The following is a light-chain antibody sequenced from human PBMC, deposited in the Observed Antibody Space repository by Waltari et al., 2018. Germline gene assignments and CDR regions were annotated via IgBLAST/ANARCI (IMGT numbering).Light chain of an antibody. Sequence: DIQMTQSPSSLSASVGDRVIITCRASQSISRHLNWYQQKAGKAPKLLIYAASSLQSGVPLRFSGSGSGTDFTLTIGSLQAEDVAVYYCQQYYTAPYTFGQGTKLEIK. J-gene: IGKJ2*01. CDR1: QSISRH. V-gene: IGKV1-39*01. CDR3: QQYYTAPYT. CDR2: AAS.